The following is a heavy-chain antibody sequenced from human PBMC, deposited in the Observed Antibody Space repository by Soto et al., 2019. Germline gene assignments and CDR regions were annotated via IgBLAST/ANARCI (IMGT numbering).Heavy chain of an antibody. V-gene: IGHV3-23*01. CDR2: ISGSGGST. D-gene: IGHD3-22*01. Sequence: PGGSLRLSCAASGFTFSSYAMSWVRQAPGKGLEWVSAISGSGGSTYYADSVKGRFTISRDNSKNTLYLQMNSLRAEDTAVYYCAKTRLTMIVVVITPLDYWGQGTLVTVSS. J-gene: IGHJ4*02. CDR1: GFTFSSYA. CDR3: AKTRLTMIVVVITPLDY.